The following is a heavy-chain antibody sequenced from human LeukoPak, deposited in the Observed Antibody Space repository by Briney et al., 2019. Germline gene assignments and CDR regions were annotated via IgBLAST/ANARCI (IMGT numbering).Heavy chain of an antibody. CDR3: GRIMYGQEYFDY. Sequence: GGSLRLSCAASGFTFSSYEMNWVRQPPGKGLEWVSYISSSGSTIYYADAVKGRFTISRENATKSLYLLMKSLRAEDTAVYYCGRIMYGQEYFDYWGQGTLVTVSS. CDR1: GFTFSSYE. J-gene: IGHJ4*02. V-gene: IGHV3-48*03. CDR2: ISSSGSTI. D-gene: IGHD2-8*01.